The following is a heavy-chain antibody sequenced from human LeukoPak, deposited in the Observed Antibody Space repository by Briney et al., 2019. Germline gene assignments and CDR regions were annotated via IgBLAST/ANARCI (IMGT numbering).Heavy chain of an antibody. CDR3: ARSFRYSSSWYRFNWFDP. CDR1: GGSISSRNHY. D-gene: IGHD6-13*01. V-gene: IGHV4-39*01. CDR2: IYYSGST. Sequence: PSETLSLTCSVSGGSISSRNHYWGWIRQPPGKGLEWIGSIYYSGSTYYNPSLKSRVTISVDTSKNQFSLKLSPVTAADTAVYYCARSFRYSSSWYRFNWFDPWGQGTLVTVSS. J-gene: IGHJ5*02.